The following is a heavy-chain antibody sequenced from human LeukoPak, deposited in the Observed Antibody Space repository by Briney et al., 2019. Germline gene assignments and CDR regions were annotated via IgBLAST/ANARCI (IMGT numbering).Heavy chain of an antibody. CDR1: GYTFTSYY. CDR3: ARVSEGGGRLNAFDY. D-gene: IGHD1-26*01. Sequence: GASVKVSCKASGYTFTSYYIHWVRQATGQGLEWMGIINPSGETTSYAQKFQGRVTMTRDMSTSTVYLELSSLRSEDTAVYYCARVSEGGGRLNAFDYWGQGTLVTVSS. J-gene: IGHJ4*02. V-gene: IGHV1-46*01. CDR2: INPSGETT.